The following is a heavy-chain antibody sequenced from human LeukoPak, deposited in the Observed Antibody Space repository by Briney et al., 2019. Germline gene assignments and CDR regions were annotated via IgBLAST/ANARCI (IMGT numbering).Heavy chain of an antibody. D-gene: IGHD3-9*01. CDR3: ARDRPSGYDILTGYYRPQYYFDY. Sequence: PSETLSLTCTVPGGSISSYYWSWIRQPAGKGLEWIGRIYTSGSTNYNPSLKSRVTMSVDTSKNQFSLKLSSVTAADTAVYYCARDRPSGYDILTGYYRPQYYFDYWGQGTLVTVSS. J-gene: IGHJ4*02. CDR2: IYTSGST. CDR1: GGSISSYY. V-gene: IGHV4-4*07.